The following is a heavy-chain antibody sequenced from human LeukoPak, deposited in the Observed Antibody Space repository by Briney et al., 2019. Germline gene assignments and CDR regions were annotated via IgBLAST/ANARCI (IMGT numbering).Heavy chain of an antibody. CDR3: VRESGIAAAGKTPYYFDY. V-gene: IGHV3-21*01. CDR1: GCTFISYS. D-gene: IGHD6-13*01. J-gene: IGHJ4*02. Sequence: GGSLRLSCAASGCTFISYSMNWVRQAPGKGLEWVSSISSSSSYIYYADSVKGRFTISRDNAKNSLYLQMNSLRAEDTAVYYCVRESGIAAAGKTPYYFDYWGQGTLVTVSS. CDR2: ISSSSSYI.